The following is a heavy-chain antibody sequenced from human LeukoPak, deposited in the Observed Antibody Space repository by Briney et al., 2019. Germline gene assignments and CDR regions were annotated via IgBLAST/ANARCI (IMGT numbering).Heavy chain of an antibody. CDR1: GFTFSSYS. D-gene: IGHD6-19*01. J-gene: IGHJ5*02. CDR3: ARPYSSGWDNWFDP. CDR2: ISSSSSYI. V-gene: IGHV3-21*01. Sequence: GGSLRLSCAASGFTFSSYSMNWVRQAPGKGLEWVSSISSSSSYIYYADSVKGRFTISRDNAKNSLYLQMNSLRAEDTAVYYCARPYSSGWDNWFDPWGQGTLVTVSS.